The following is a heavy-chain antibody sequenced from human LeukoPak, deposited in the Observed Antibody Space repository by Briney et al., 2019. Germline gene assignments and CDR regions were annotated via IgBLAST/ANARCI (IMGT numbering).Heavy chain of an antibody. CDR3: ARVGLRGCGGGSCPEYYYYYYYMDV. J-gene: IGHJ6*03. CDR1: GGSISRGGYS. CDR2: IYTSGST. V-gene: IGHV4-61*02. D-gene: IGHD2-15*01. Sequence: TLSLTCAVSGGSISRGGYSWSWIRQPAGKGLEWIGRIYTSGSTNYNPSLKSRVTISVDTSKNQISLKLSSVTAADTAVYYCARVGLRGCGGGSCPEYYYYYYYMDVWGKGTTVTISS.